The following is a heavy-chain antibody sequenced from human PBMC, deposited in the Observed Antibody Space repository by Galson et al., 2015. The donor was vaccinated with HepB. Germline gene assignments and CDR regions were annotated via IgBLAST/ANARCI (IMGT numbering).Heavy chain of an antibody. D-gene: IGHD6-19*01. V-gene: IGHV3-33*01. CDR2: RRYDGSSD. Sequence: SLRLSCEASGFSFSTYDMLWVRQAPGKGLEWMGVRRYDGSSDFYADSVKGRFTITRDNSKNTLYLQMNKLRDEDTAFYHCARGMYSSGWSDVYDMWGQGTMVTVSS. CDR1: GFSFSTYD. J-gene: IGHJ3*02. CDR3: ARGMYSSGWSDVYDM.